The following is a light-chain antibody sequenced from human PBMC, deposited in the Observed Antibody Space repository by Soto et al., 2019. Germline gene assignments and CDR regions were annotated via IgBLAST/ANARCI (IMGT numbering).Light chain of an antibody. Sequence: EIVMTQSPATLSVSPGERATLSCRASQGVGSTLAWYQQKPGQTPRLLIYGASTRATGIPARFSGSGSGTEFTLTINSLQSEDFAVYYCQQLFMYPPTFGPGTKVDIK. CDR3: QQLFMYPPT. J-gene: IGKJ3*01. V-gene: IGKV3-15*01. CDR1: QGVGST. CDR2: GAS.